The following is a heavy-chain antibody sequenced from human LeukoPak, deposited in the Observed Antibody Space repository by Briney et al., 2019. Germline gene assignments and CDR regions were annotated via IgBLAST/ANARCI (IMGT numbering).Heavy chain of an antibody. J-gene: IGHJ4*02. CDR2: IIPIFGIA. V-gene: IGHV1-69*05. CDR3: ARVYCSSTSCYRHFDY. CDR1: GYTFTGYY. Sequence: GASVKVSCKASGYTFTGYYMHWVRQAPGQGLEWMGGIIPIFGIANYAQKFQGRVTITTDESTSTAYMELSSLRSEDTAVYYCARVYCSSTSCYRHFDYWGQGTLVTVSS. D-gene: IGHD2-2*01.